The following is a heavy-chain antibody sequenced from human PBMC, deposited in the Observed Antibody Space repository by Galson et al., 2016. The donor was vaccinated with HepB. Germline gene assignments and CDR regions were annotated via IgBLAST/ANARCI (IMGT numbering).Heavy chain of an antibody. CDR1: GFMFSAYV. J-gene: IGHJ6*02. V-gene: IGHV3-11*01. Sequence: SLRLSCAASGFMFSAYVMAWIRQTPEKGLQCVAYISARSDVIYHVDSVEGRFTISGDNAQSSLFLQMNSLRVEDSAIYYCVRGDYGFDIWGQGTTVTVSS. CDR3: VRGDYGFDI. CDR2: ISARSDVI.